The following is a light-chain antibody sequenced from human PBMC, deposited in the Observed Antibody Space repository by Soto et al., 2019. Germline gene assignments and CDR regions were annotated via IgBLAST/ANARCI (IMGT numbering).Light chain of an antibody. CDR3: QQYNKWPPIT. Sequence: EIVLTQSPDTLSLSPGGRATLSCRASQSVSGSSLAWYQQRSGQAPRLLIYDASTRATGIPARFSGSGSGTEFTLTISSLQSEDFAVYYCQQYNKWPPITFGQGTRLEI. CDR2: DAS. J-gene: IGKJ5*01. CDR1: QSVSGS. V-gene: IGKV3-15*01.